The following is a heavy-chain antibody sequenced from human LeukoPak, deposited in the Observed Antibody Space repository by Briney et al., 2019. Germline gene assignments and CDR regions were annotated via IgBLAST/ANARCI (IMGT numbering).Heavy chain of an antibody. Sequence: GGSLRLSCAASGFTFSNAWMSWVRQAPGKGLEWVGRIKSKTDGGTTDYAAPVKGRSTIAREDSKNTLKLQMNSLKTEDTAVYYCTTDLLNLLWFGESMRYHFDYWGQGTLVTVSS. CDR1: GFTFSNAW. CDR2: IKSKTDGGTT. J-gene: IGHJ4*02. V-gene: IGHV3-15*01. D-gene: IGHD3-10*01. CDR3: TTDLLNLLWFGESMRYHFDY.